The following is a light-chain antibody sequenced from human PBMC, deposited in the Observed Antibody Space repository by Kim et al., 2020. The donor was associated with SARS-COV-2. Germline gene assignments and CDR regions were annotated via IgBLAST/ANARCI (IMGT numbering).Light chain of an antibody. Sequence: DIQMTQSPSSLSASVGDRVTITCRTSQSISSHLNWYHQKPGRAPKLLIYAASTLQGGVPSRFSGSGSETDFTLTISSLQPDDFATYFCQQSYISPFTFGPGTKGGYQT. CDR3: QQSYISPFT. V-gene: IGKV1-39*01. CDR2: AAS. CDR1: QSISSH. J-gene: IGKJ3*01.